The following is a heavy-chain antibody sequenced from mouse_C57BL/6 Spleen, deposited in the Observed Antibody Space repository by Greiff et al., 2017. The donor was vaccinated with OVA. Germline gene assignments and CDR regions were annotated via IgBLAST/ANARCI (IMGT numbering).Heavy chain of an antibody. D-gene: IGHD1-1*01. CDR3: AREGYYGSSYRGYFDV. J-gene: IGHJ1*03. Sequence: QVQLQQPGAELVKPGASVKLSCKASGYTFTSYWMHWVKQRPGQGLEWIGMIHPNSGSTNYNEKFKSKATLTVDKSSSTAYMQLSSLTSEDSAVYYCAREGYYGSSYRGYFDVWGTGTTVTVSS. V-gene: IGHV1-64*01. CDR2: IHPNSGST. CDR1: GYTFTSYW.